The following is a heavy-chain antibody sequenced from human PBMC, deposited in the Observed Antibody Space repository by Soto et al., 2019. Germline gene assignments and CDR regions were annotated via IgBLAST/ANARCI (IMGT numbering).Heavy chain of an antibody. CDR1: GFTFSDYY. D-gene: IGHD2-15*01. Sequence: GGSLRLSCAASGFTFSDYYMSWIRQAPGKGLEWISYIGSSNNYTNYADSVKGRFTISRDNAKNSVFLQMHSLRAKDTAVYYCARDGGSEDIVVVIPSNYYYYGMDVWGQGTTVTVSS. CDR2: IGSSNNYT. CDR3: ARDGGSEDIVVVIPSNYYYYGMDV. J-gene: IGHJ6*02. V-gene: IGHV3-11*06.